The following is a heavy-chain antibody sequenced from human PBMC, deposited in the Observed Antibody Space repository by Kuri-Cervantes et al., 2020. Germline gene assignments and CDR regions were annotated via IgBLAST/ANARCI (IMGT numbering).Heavy chain of an antibody. J-gene: IGHJ6*02. D-gene: IGHD4-23*01. CDR2: ISAYNGNT. CDR3: ARDDAVAGQGGYYYYYGMDV. V-gene: IGHV1-18*04. CDR1: GYIFTAYY. Sequence: ASVKVSCKASGYIFTAYYIHWVRQAPGQGLEWMGWISAYNGNTNYAQKLQGRVTMTTDTSTSTAYMELRSLRSDDTAVYYCARDDAVAGQGGYYYYYGMDVWGQGTTVTVSS.